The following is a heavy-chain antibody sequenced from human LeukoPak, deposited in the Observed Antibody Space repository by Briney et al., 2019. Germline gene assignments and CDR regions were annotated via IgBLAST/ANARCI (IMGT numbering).Heavy chain of an antibody. J-gene: IGHJ4*02. CDR2: ISGSGGT. CDR3: ARAPVTSCRRAYCYPFDY. CDR1: GFTFSNYA. D-gene: IGHD2-21*01. Sequence: GGCLRLSCAAPGFTFSNYAIASVRQAPGKRLEWVSTISGSGGTYYAASVRGRFTISRDSSKNPLYLQMTSLRAEDAAVDYGARAPVTSCRRAYCYPFDYWGQGALVTV. V-gene: IGHV3-23*01.